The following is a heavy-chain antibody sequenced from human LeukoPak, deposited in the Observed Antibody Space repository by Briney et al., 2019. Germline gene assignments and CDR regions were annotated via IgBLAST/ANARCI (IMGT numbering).Heavy chain of an antibody. Sequence: SGGSLRLSCAASGFTFSSYAMSWVRQAPGKGLEWVSAISGGGGSTYYADSVKGRFTISRDNSKNTLYLQMNSLRAEDTAVYYCARPYYYDSSGYYFHYFDYWGQGTLVTVSS. V-gene: IGHV3-23*01. CDR3: ARPYYYDSSGYYFHYFDY. J-gene: IGHJ4*02. CDR1: GFTFSSYA. CDR2: ISGGGGST. D-gene: IGHD3-22*01.